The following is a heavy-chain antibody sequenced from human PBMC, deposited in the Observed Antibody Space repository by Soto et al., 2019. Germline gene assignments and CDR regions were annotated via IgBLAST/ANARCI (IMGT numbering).Heavy chain of an antibody. CDR1: GFTFSDYY. CDR2: ISSSGSTI. CDR3: ARDLGVGDGYNFGY. J-gene: IGHJ4*02. V-gene: IGHV3-11*01. D-gene: IGHD5-12*01. Sequence: GGSLRLSCAASGFTFSDYYMSWIRQDQGKGLEWVSYISSSGSTIYYADSVKGRFTISRDNAKNSLYLQMNSLRAEDTAVYYCARDLGVGDGYNFGYWGQGTLVTVSS.